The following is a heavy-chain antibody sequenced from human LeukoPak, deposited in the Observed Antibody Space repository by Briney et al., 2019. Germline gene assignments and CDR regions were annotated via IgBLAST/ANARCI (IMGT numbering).Heavy chain of an antibody. Sequence: SETLSLTCAVYGGSFSSYFWTWIRQHPGKGLEWIGYIYYSGSTYYNPSLKSRVTISVDTSKNQFSLKLSSVTAADTAVYYCARVTRSPYYYDSSGQRAYFDYWGQGTLVTVSS. J-gene: IGHJ4*02. D-gene: IGHD3-22*01. CDR1: GGSFSSYF. CDR3: ARVTRSPYYYDSSGQRAYFDY. CDR2: IYYSGST. V-gene: IGHV4-31*11.